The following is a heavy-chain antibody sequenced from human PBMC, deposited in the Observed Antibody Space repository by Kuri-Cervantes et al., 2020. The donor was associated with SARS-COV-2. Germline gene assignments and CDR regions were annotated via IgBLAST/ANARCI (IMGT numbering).Heavy chain of an antibody. V-gene: IGHV3-48*01. CDR1: GFTFSSYS. CDR3: ARDQEADFWSGYYRQTGYYYYGMDV. D-gene: IGHD3-3*01. CDR2: ISSSSSTI. J-gene: IGHJ6*02. Sequence: GESLKISCAASGFTFSSYSMHWVRQAPGKGLEWVSYISSSSSTIYYADSVKGRFTISRDNAKNSLYLQMNSLRAEDTAVYYCARDQEADFWSGYYRQTGYYYYGMDVWGQGTTVTVSS.